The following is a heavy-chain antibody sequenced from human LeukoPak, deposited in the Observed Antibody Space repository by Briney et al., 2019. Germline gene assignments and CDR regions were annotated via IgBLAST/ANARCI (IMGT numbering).Heavy chain of an antibody. CDR1: GFTFSSYG. J-gene: IGHJ4*02. Sequence: QAGGSLRLSCAASGFTFSSYGMHWVRQAPGKGLEWVAVIWYDGSNKYYADSVKGRFTISRDNSKNTLYLQMNSLRAEDTAVYYCARSGIARQDLFDYWGQGTLVTVSS. V-gene: IGHV3-33*01. CDR3: ARSGIARQDLFDY. D-gene: IGHD6-13*01. CDR2: IWYDGSNK.